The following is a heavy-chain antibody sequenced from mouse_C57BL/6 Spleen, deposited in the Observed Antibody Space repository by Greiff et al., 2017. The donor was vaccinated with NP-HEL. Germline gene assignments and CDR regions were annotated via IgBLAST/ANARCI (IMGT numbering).Heavy chain of an antibody. CDR3: TRGVYYDYEGY. CDR2: IDPETGGT. CDR1: GYTFTDYE. J-gene: IGHJ3*01. D-gene: IGHD2-4*01. Sequence: VQLQQSGAELVRPGASVTLSCKASGYTFTDYEMHWVKQTPVHGLEWIGAIDPETGGTAYNQKFKGKAILTADKSSSTAYMELRSLTSEDSAVYYCTRGVYYDYEGYWGQGTLVTVSA. V-gene: IGHV1-15*01.